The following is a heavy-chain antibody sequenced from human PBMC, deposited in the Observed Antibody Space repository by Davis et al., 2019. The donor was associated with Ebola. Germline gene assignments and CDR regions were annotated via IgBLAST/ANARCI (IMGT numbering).Heavy chain of an antibody. V-gene: IGHV5-51*01. CDR2: VYTGDCDT. J-gene: IGHJ3*02. D-gene: IGHD2-21*01. CDR3: ASLRRTITGMDDCFDM. CDR1: GNSFSSHW. Sequence: GESLKISCKDSGNSFSSHWIGWVRQMPGKGLECTGIVYTGDCDTRYSPSFRGQVTISADKSIKTAFLQWSSLKASDTALYYCASLRRTITGMDDCFDMWGQGTMVTVSS.